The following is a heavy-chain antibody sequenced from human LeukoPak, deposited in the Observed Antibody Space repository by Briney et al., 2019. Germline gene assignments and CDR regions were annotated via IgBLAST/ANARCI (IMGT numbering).Heavy chain of an antibody. V-gene: IGHV3-23*01. CDR2: IDYSGGSS. J-gene: IGHJ4*02. CDR3: AKDDAWLRFGE. Sequence: GGSLRLSCTVSGFTLSSYEMSWIRQAPGKGLEWVSSIDYSGGSSYYADSVKGRFTISRDNSKNTLYLEVISLTAEDTAVYYCAKDDAWLRFGEWSQGTLVTVSS. D-gene: IGHD3-10*01. CDR1: GFTLSSYE.